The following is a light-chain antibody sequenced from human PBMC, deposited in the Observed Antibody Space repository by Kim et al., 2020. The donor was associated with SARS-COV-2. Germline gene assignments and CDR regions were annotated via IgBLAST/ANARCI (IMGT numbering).Light chain of an antibody. Sequence: QSVLTQPPSVSAAPGQKVTISCSGSSSNIGNNYVFWYQQLPGTAPKLLIYDNNKRPSGIPDRFSGSKSGTSATLGITGLQTGDEADYYCGTWDSSLSANWVFGGGTKLTVL. CDR1: SSNIGNNY. CDR3: GTWDSSLSANWV. J-gene: IGLJ3*02. V-gene: IGLV1-51*01. CDR2: DNN.